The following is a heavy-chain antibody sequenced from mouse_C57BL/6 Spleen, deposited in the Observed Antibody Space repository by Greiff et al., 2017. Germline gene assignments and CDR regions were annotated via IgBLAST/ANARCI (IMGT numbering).Heavy chain of an antibody. CDR2: IDPSDSET. CDR3: ARGDGNYYFDY. Sequence: QVQLQQPGAELVRPGSSVKLSCKASGYTFTSYWMHWVKQRPIQGLEWIGNIDPSDSETHYNQKFKDKATLTVDKSSSTAYMQLSSLTSEDSAVYYCARGDGNYYFDYWGQGTTLTVSS. J-gene: IGHJ2*01. D-gene: IGHD2-1*01. V-gene: IGHV1-52*01. CDR1: GYTFTSYW.